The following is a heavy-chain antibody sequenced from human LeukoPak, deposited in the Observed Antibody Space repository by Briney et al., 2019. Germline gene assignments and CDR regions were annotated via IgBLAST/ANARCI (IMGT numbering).Heavy chain of an antibody. CDR2: IYYSGST. Sequence: SETLSLTCTVSGASIGGSYWSWIRQPPGKGLEWIGYIYYSGSTNYNPSLKSQITISVDTSKNQFSLKLSSVTAADTAVYYCARVSYTTGGRAEYFQHWGQGTLVTVSS. V-gene: IGHV4-59*01. J-gene: IGHJ1*01. D-gene: IGHD6-19*01. CDR3: ARVSYTTGGRAEYFQH. CDR1: GASIGGSY.